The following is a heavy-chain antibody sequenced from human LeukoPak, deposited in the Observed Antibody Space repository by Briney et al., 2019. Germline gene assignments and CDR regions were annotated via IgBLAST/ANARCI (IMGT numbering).Heavy chain of an antibody. CDR3: AKEPWNGGYIDY. CDR2: ISGSGGRT. Sequence: GGSLRLSCAASGFTFRTDAMSGVGQAPGKGVEGVSAISGSGGRTYYADTVRGGFTISRDNSKNILHLQMSSLRAEDTAVYYFAKEPWNGGYIDYWGQGTLVTVSS. V-gene: IGHV3-23*01. CDR1: GFTFRTDA. D-gene: IGHD1-1*01. J-gene: IGHJ4*02.